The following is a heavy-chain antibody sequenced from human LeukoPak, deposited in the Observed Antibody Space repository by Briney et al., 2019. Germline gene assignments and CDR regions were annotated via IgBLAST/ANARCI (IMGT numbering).Heavy chain of an antibody. D-gene: IGHD4-17*01. J-gene: IGHJ4*02. V-gene: IGHV1-18*01. CDR2: ISAYNGNT. Sequence: ASVKVSCKASGYTFTSYGISWVRQAPGQGLEWIGWISAYNGNTNYAQKLQGRVTMTTDTSTSTAYMELRSLRSDDTAVYYCARVGTYTYGDYYFDYWGQGTLVTASS. CDR3: ARVGTYTYGDYYFDY. CDR1: GYTFTSYG.